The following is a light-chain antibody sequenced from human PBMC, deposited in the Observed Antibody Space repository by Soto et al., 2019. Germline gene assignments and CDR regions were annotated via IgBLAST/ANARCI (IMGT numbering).Light chain of an antibody. J-gene: IGLJ1*01. CDR2: EVY. CDR3: SSYVGTNSYV. CDR1: SSDVGGYNY. Sequence: QSALTQPPSASGSPGQSVTISCTGTSSDVGGYNYVSWYQHHPGKAPKIIIYEVYKRPSGVPDRFSGSKSGNTAALTVSGLQAEDEADYYCSSYVGTNSYVFGTGTKVTV. V-gene: IGLV2-8*01.